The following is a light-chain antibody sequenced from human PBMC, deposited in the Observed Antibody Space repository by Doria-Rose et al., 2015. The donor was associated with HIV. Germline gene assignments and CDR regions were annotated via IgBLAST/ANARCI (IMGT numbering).Light chain of an antibody. CDR1: QSTGSF. CDR3: QQSYSTPLT. J-gene: IGKJ4*01. V-gene: IGKV1-39*01. Sequence: DIQLTQSPSSLSASVGDRVTITCRASQSTGSFLNWYQQKPGKAPKLLIYAASSLQHGVTSRFSGSGSGTDFTLTISSLQPEDFATYFCQQSYSTPLTFGGGTKVEIK. CDR2: AAS.